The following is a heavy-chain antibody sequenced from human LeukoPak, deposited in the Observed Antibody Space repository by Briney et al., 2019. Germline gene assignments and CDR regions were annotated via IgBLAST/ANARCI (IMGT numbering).Heavy chain of an antibody. J-gene: IGHJ6*02. CDR2: ISDSGGST. CDR1: GFTFSTYV. Sequence: GGSLRLSCAASGFTFSTYVMKWVRQAPGKGLEWVSTISDSGGSTYYADSVKGRFTISRDNSKSTLYLQMNSLRAEDTAVYYCGRYYVMDVWGQGTSVTVSS. CDR3: GRYYVMDV. V-gene: IGHV3-23*01.